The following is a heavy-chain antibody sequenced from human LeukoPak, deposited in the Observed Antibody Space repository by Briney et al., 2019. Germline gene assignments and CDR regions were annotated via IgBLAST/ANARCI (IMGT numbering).Heavy chain of an antibody. CDR2: IYSGGST. D-gene: IGHD6-13*01. J-gene: IGHJ4*02. Sequence: PGGSLRLSCAASGVTVSSNYMSWVRQAPGKRLEWVSVIYSGGSTYYADSVKGRFTIFRDNSKNTLYLQMNSLRAEDTAVYYCARLPLYSSSPYYWGQGTLVTVSS. CDR3: ARLPLYSSSPYY. CDR1: GVTVSSNY. V-gene: IGHV3-66*04.